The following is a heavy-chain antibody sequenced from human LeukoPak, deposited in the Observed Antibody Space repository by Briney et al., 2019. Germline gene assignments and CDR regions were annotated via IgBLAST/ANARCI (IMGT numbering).Heavy chain of an antibody. J-gene: IGHJ6*02. CDR3: ARDIAYSSSWSYYYYGMDV. CDR2: INHSGST. CDR1: GGSFSGYC. Sequence: PSETLSLTCAVYGGSFSGYCWSWIRQPPGKGLEWIGEINHSGSTNYNPSLKSRVTISVDTSKNQFSLKLSSVTAADTAVYYCARDIAYSSSWSYYYYGMDVWGQGTTVTVSS. V-gene: IGHV4-34*01. D-gene: IGHD6-13*01.